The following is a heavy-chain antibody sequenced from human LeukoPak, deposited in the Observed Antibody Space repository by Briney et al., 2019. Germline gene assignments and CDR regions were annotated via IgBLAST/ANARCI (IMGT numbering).Heavy chain of an antibody. CDR2: ISRSSSAI. CDR1: GFTFSDNY. Sequence: GGSLRLSCAASGFTFSDNYMTWIRQAPGKGLEWVSYISRSSSAIYYPDSLKGRFTISRDNAKNSLFLQMNSLRAEDTAVYYCARLSLTVAGREDAFDIWGRGTMVTVSS. D-gene: IGHD6-19*01. CDR3: ARLSLTVAGREDAFDI. V-gene: IGHV3-11*01. J-gene: IGHJ3*02.